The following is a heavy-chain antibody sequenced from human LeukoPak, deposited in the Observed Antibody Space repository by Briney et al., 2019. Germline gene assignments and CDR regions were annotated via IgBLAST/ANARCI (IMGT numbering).Heavy chain of an antibody. CDR1: GYSFTTYW. J-gene: IGHJ4*02. D-gene: IGHD1-26*01. Sequence: GESLKISCKGSGYSFTTYWIDWVRQMPGKGLEWMGIIYPGDSETRYSPSFQGQVTISADKSISTAYLQWSSLKASDTAIYYCARHSGSYSTDYWGQGTLVTVSS. CDR2: IYPGDSET. V-gene: IGHV5-51*01. CDR3: ARHSGSYSTDY.